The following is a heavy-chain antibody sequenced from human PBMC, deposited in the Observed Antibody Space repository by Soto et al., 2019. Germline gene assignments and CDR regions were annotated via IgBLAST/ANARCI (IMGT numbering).Heavy chain of an antibody. CDR2: IIPIFGTA. CDR1: GGTFSSYA. D-gene: IGHD3-10*01. J-gene: IGHJ5*02. Sequence: SVKVSCKASGGTFSSYAISWVRQAHGQGLEWMGGIIPIFGTANYAQKIQGRVTITADGSPSTAYMELSSLRSEDTAVYYCARALYYGSGSYNWFVPWGQGALVTVFS. V-gene: IGHV1-69*13. CDR3: ARALYYGSGSYNWFVP.